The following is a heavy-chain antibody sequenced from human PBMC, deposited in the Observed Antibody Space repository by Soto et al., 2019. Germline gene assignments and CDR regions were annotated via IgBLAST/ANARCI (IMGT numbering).Heavy chain of an antibody. V-gene: IGHV4-34*01. CDR2: INDSGRT. CDR3: ARGRGDFWSGYWYFDL. D-gene: IGHD3-3*01. Sequence: QVQLQQWGAGLLKPSETLSLTCAVYGGSFSGYYWSWIRQPPGKGLVWIGEINDSGRTNYNPSLKSRVTLSVATSKNQFSLKLSSVTAADTAVYYCARGRGDFWSGYWYFDLWGRGTLVTVSS. J-gene: IGHJ2*01. CDR1: GGSFSGYY.